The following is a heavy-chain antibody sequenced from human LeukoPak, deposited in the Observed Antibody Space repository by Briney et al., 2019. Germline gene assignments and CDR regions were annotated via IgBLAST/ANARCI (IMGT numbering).Heavy chain of an antibody. D-gene: IGHD3-22*01. CDR3: AREDYDSSGYLLRFGY. Sequence: PGASVKVSCQASGYTFTGYYMHWVRQAPGQGLEWMGRINPNSGGTNYAQKFQGRVTMTRDTSISTAYMELSRLRSDDTAVYYCAREDYDSSGYLLRFGYWGQGTLVTVSS. CDR1: GYTFTGYY. J-gene: IGHJ4*02. CDR2: INPNSGGT. V-gene: IGHV1-2*06.